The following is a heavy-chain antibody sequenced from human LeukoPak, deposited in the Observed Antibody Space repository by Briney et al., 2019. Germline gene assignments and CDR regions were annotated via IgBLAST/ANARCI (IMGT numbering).Heavy chain of an antibody. V-gene: IGHV3-21*01. D-gene: IGHD2-15*01. CDR1: GFTFSSYS. J-gene: IGHJ6*02. CDR3: ARDRPIVVVVAATPLDYYGMDV. Sequence: PGGSLRLSCAASGFTFSSYSMNWVRQAPGKGLEWVSSISSSSSYIYYADSVKGRFTISRDNAKNSLYLQMNSLRAEDTAVYYCARDRPIVVVVAATPLDYYGMDVWGQGTTVTVSS. CDR2: ISSSSSYI.